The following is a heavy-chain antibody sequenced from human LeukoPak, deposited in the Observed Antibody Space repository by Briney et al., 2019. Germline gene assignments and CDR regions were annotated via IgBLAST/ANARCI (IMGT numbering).Heavy chain of an antibody. J-gene: IGHJ4*02. CDR1: GFTFSSYS. V-gene: IGHV3-21*01. CDR3: ARGSGYSSSWNQKEDY. CDR2: ISSSSSYI. D-gene: IGHD6-13*01. Sequence: GGSLRLSCAASGFTFSSYSMNWVRQAPGKGLEWVSSISSSSSYIYYADSVKGRFTISSDNAKNSLYLQMNSLRAEDTAVYYCARGSGYSSSWNQKEDYWGQGTLVTVSS.